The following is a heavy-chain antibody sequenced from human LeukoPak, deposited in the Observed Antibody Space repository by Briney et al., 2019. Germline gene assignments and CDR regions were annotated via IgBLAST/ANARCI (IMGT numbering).Heavy chain of an antibody. CDR1: GGSISSYY. V-gene: IGHV4-59*01. CDR2: IYYSGST. D-gene: IGHD6-19*01. CDR3: AVAGLSGIDY. J-gene: IGHJ4*02. Sequence: SETLSLTCSVSGGSISSYYWSWIRQPPGKGLEWIGYIYYSGSTNYNPSLKSRVTISVDTSKNQFSLKLSSVTAADTAVYYCAVAGLSGIDYWGQGTLVTVSS.